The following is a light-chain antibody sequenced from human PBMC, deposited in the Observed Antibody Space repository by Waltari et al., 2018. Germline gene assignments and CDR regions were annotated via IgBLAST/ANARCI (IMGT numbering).Light chain of an antibody. Sequence: QSVLTQPPSASGTPGQLVTISCSGSSSNSGSNTVNWYKQLPGTAPKLLTFSNTQRPSGVPDRFSGSKSGTSASRAISGRQSEDDAEYYCAAWYDSLNCLVFGGGTKLTVL. CDR3: AAWYDSLNCLV. V-gene: IGLV1-44*01. CDR2: SNT. J-gene: IGLJ2*01. CDR1: SSNSGSNT.